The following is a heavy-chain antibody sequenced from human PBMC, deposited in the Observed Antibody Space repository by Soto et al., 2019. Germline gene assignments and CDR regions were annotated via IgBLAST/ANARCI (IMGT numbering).Heavy chain of an antibody. CDR1: GFTSSSYW. Sequence: LRLSWAASGFTSSSYWLSRVRQAPGKGLEWVANIKQDGSEKDYVYSVKGRCTFSRDNAKNSLYLQMNSLRAEDTAVYYCAREGVATVTVDDDFDFWGQGKMGTVSS. V-gene: IGHV3-7*03. D-gene: IGHD5-12*01. CDR2: IKQDGSEK. J-gene: IGHJ3*01. CDR3: AREGVATVTVDDDFDF.